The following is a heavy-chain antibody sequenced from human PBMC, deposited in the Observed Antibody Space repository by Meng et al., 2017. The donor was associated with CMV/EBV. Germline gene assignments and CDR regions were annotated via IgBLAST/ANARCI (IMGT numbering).Heavy chain of an antibody. CDR2: ISAYNGNT. CDR3: ARVPDFWSGLDDGMDV. V-gene: IGHV1-18*01. CDR1: GYTFTSYG. D-gene: IGHD3-3*01. Sequence: ASVKVSCKASGYTFTSYGISWVRQAPGQGLEWMGWISAYNGNTNYAQKLQGRVTMTTDTSTSTAYMELRRLRSDDTAVYYCARVPDFWSGLDDGMDVWGQGTTVTVSS. J-gene: IGHJ6*02.